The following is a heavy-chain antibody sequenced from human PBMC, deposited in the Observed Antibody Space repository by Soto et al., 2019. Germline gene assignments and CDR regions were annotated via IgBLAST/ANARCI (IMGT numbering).Heavy chain of an antibody. CDR2: ISHHGSNQ. CDR3: AKDGDYFDSSGLRAYYGIDV. D-gene: IGHD3-22*01. Sequence: GESLTLSCAASLFTFSNYGMHWGRQAPGEGREWVAVISHHGSNQFYGDSVRGRITISRDNSKNTLYLQMNSVRAEDTAVYYWAKDGDYFDSSGLRAYYGIDVWGQGTPVTVSS. CDR1: LFTFSNYG. J-gene: IGHJ6*02. V-gene: IGHV3-30*18.